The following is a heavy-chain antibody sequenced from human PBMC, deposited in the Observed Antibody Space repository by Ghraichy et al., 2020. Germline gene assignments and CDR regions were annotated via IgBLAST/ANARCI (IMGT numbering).Heavy chain of an antibody. CDR2: IDSGGEST. J-gene: IGHJ4*02. CDR1: GFTFSIYA. V-gene: IGHV3-23*01. CDR3: AKGGVGATRRDFDY. D-gene: IGHD1-26*01. Sequence: EGSLRLSCAASGFTFSIYAMSWVRQAPGKGLEWVSSIDSGGESTHYADSVKGRFTISRDNSKNTLYLQMNSLRAEDTAVYYCAKGGVGATRRDFDYWGQGTLVTVSS.